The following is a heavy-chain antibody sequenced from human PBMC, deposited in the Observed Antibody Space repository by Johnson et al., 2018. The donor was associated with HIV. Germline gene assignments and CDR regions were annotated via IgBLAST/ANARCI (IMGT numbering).Heavy chain of an antibody. CDR2: IKSQTDGGTT. D-gene: IGHD1-26*01. CDR1: GFTFNNAW. V-gene: IGHV3-15*01. J-gene: IGHJ3*02. Sequence: MLLVESGGGLVKPGGSLRLSCAASGFTFNNAWMSWVRQTPGKGLEWVGRIKSQTDGGTTDYAAPVTGRFTISRDDSKNTLYLQMNSLKTEDTAVYSCTTDWGSYHEYAFDIWGQGTMVTVSS. CDR3: TTDWGSYHEYAFDI.